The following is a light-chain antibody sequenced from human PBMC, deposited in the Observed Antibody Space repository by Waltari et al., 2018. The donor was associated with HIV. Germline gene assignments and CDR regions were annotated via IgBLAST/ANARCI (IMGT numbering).Light chain of an antibody. CDR3: CSYAGSSTDVI. J-gene: IGLJ2*01. Sequence: QSALTQPASVSGSPGQSIIISCTGTSSDVGTYNLVSWYQQHPGKAHKLLIYEAGKRPSGVSNRFSGSKSGNTASLTISGLQAEDEADYYCCSYAGSSTDVIFGGGTKLTVL. V-gene: IGLV2-23*01. CDR1: SSDVGTYNL. CDR2: EAG.